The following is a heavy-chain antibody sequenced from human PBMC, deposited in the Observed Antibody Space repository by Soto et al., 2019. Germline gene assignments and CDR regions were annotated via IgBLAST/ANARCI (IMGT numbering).Heavy chain of an antibody. Sequence: GGSLRLSCAASGFTFSDYGVHWVRQAPGKGLEWVALISDDGSIEHYGDSVMGRFTISRDNSKNTLYLQMNSLRGEDTAVYYCAMVLVAGQDYPYYGLDVWGQGTTVTVSS. CDR1: GFTFSDYG. J-gene: IGHJ6*02. CDR3: AMVLVAGQDYPYYGLDV. V-gene: IGHV3-30*03. CDR2: ISDDGSIE. D-gene: IGHD6-19*01.